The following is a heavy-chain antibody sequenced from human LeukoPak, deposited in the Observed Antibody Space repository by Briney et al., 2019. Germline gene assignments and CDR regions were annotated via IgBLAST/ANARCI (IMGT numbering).Heavy chain of an antibody. D-gene: IGHD1-1*01. CDR1: GFNFRNYW. CDR2: INSDGSSS. Sequence: GGSLRLSCAASGFNFRNYWMHWVRQAPGKGLVWVSRINSDGSSSSYADSVKGRFTISRDNAENTLYLQINSLRAEDTAVYYCATDEAATGRLDYWGQGTLVTDSS. CDR3: ATDEAATGRLDY. V-gene: IGHV3-74*01. J-gene: IGHJ4*02.